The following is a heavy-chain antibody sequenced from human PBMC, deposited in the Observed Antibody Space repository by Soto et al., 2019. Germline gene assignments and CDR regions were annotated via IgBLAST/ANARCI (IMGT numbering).Heavy chain of an antibody. J-gene: IGHJ4*02. CDR3: AKAALRANLAQLSYNFDY. D-gene: IGHD3-16*02. CDR2: ISYDGSNK. Sequence: GGSLRLSCAASGFTFSSYGMHWVRQAPGKGLEWVAVISYDGSNKYYADSVKGRFTISRDNSKNTLYLQMNSPRAEDTALYYCAKAALRANLAQLSYNFDYWGPGTLVTVSS. V-gene: IGHV3-30*18. CDR1: GFTFSSYG.